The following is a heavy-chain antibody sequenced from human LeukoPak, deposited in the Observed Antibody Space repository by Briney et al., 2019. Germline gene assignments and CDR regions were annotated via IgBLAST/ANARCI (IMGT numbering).Heavy chain of an antibody. CDR1: GGSISGYY. Sequence: PSETLSLTCTVSGGSISGYYWSWIRQPAGKGLEWMGRIYTSGSTNYNPSLRSRVSISVDKSKNQSSLILSSLTAADTAVYYCARGRDYSDSSGYFKYWGQGTLVTVSS. D-gene: IGHD3-22*01. CDR2: IYTSGST. J-gene: IGHJ4*02. V-gene: IGHV4-4*07. CDR3: ARGRDYSDSSGYFKY.